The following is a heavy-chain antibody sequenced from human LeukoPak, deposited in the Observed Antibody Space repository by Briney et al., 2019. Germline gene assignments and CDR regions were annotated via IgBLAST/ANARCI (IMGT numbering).Heavy chain of an antibody. D-gene: IGHD3-22*01. CDR2: IKSDGSGT. CDR1: GFSFSSYW. J-gene: IGHJ4*02. V-gene: IGHV3-74*01. CDR3: ARGYYYDSSGYLY. Sequence: GGSLRLSCAASGFSFSSYWMFWVRQAPGKGLVWVSRIKSDGSGTTYADSVKGRFTISRDNAKNTLYLQMNSLRVEDTAVYYCARGYYYDSSGYLYRGQGTLVTVSS.